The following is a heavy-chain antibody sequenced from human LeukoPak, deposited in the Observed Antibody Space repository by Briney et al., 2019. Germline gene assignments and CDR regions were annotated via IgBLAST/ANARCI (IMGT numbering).Heavy chain of an antibody. CDR2: INHSGST. Sequence: SETLSLTCAVYGGSFSGYYWSWIRQPPGKGLEWIGEINHSGSTNYNPSLKSRVTISVDTSKNQFSLKLSSVTAADTAVYYCARFLLGYCSGGGCYSGMDVWGKGTTVTVSS. D-gene: IGHD2-15*01. V-gene: IGHV4-34*01. CDR1: GGSFSGYY. J-gene: IGHJ6*04. CDR3: ARFLLGYCSGGGCYSGMDV.